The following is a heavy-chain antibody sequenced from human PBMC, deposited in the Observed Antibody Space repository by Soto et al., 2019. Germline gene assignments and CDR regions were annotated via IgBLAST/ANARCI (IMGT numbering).Heavy chain of an antibody. D-gene: IGHD6-6*01. CDR3: ARSYSSSSYFEY. CDR2: IYPGDSDT. V-gene: IGHV5-51*01. J-gene: IGHJ4*02. Sequence: GESLKISCKGSGYSFTIYWIAWVRQMPGKGLEWMGMIYPGDSDTRYSPSFQGQVTISADKSITTAYLQWSSLSASDTAMYYCARSYSSSSYFEYWGQGALLNVS. CDR1: GYSFTIYW.